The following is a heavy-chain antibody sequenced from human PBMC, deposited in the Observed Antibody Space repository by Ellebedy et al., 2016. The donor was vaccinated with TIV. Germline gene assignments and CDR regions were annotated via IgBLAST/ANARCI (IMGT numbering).Heavy chain of an antibody. CDR3: ARDLAAGKQYYYYYGMDA. Sequence: AASVKVSCKASGYTFTSYGISWVRQAPGQGLEWMGWISTYNGNTKYAQRLQGRVTMTTDTSTSTAYMELRSLRSDDTAVYYCARDLAAGKQYYYYYGMDAWGQGITVTVSS. D-gene: IGHD6-13*01. CDR1: GYTFTSYG. CDR2: ISTYNGNT. V-gene: IGHV1-18*04. J-gene: IGHJ6*02.